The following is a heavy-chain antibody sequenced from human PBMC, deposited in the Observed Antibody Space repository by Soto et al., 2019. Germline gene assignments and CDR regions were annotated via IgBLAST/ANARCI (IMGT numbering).Heavy chain of an antibody. CDR1: GFTFSSYG. CDR2: IWYDGSNK. D-gene: IGHD2-15*01. V-gene: IGHV3-33*01. CDR3: ARGYLSCSGDSCYLSGMDV. Sequence: QVQLVESGGGVVQPGRSLRLSCAASGFTFSSYGMHWVRQAPGKGLEWVAVIWYDGSNKYYADSVKGRFTISRDNSKNTLYLQMNSLRAEDTAVYYCARGYLSCSGDSCYLSGMDVWGQGTTVTVSS. J-gene: IGHJ6*02.